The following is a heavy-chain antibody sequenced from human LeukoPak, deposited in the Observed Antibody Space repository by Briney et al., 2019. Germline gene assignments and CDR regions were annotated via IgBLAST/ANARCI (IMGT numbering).Heavy chain of an antibody. J-gene: IGHJ4*02. D-gene: IGHD6-19*01. CDR3: ARQHSSGWYVFDY. V-gene: IGHV4-59*08. CDR2: IYYSGST. CDR1: DGSISSYY. Sequence: SETLSLTCTVSDGSISSYYWNWIRQPPGKGLEWIGYIYYSGSTNYNPSLKSRVTISVDTSKNQFSLKLSSVTAADTAVYYCARQHSSGWYVFDYWGQGSLVTVSS.